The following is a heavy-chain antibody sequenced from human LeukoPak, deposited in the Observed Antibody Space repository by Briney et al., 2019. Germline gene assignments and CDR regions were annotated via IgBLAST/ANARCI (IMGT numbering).Heavy chain of an antibody. J-gene: IGHJ3*02. Sequence: SETLSLTCTVSGGSISSGDYYWRWTRQPPGKGLEWIGYIYYSGSTYYNPSLKSRVTRSVDTSKNQFSLKLSSVTAADTAVYYCARAVQDAFDIWGQGTMVTVSS. CDR1: GGSISSGDYY. V-gene: IGHV4-30-4*01. CDR3: ARAVQDAFDI. CDR2: IYYSGST.